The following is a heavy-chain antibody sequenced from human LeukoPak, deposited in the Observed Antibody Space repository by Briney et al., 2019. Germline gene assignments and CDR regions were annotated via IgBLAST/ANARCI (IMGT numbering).Heavy chain of an antibody. Sequence: ASVKVSCKASGYTFTSYDINWVRQATGQGLEWMGWMNPNSGNTGYAQKFQGRVTITRNTSISTAYMELSSLRSEDTAVYYCARDAPSGSYRRYMDVWGKGTTVTVSS. V-gene: IGHV1-8*03. CDR1: GYTFTSYD. J-gene: IGHJ6*03. CDR3: ARDAPSGSYRRYMDV. D-gene: IGHD1-26*01. CDR2: MNPNSGNT.